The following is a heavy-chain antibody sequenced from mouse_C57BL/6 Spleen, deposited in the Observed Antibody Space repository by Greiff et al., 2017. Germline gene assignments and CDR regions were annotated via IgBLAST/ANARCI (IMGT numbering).Heavy chain of an antibody. CDR3: ARARGSYAMDY. V-gene: IGHV5-4*01. Sequence: EVQLVESGGGLVKPGGSLKLSCAASGFTFSSYAMSWVRQTPEKRLEWVATISDGGSYTYYPDNVKGRFTISRDNAKDNLYLQMSHLKSEDTAMYYCARARGSYAMDYWGQGTSVTVSS. J-gene: IGHJ4*01. CDR1: GFTFSSYA. CDR2: ISDGGSYT.